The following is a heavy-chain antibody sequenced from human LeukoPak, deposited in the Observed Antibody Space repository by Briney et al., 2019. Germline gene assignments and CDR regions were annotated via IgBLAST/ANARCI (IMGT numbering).Heavy chain of an antibody. CDR3: AREGSAAVDAFDI. Sequence: PGGSLRLSCAASGFTFSSYGMHWVRQAPGKGLEWVAVISYDGSNKYYADSVKGRFTISRDNSKNTLYLQMNSLRAEDTAVYYCAREGSAAVDAFDIWGQGTMVTVSS. J-gene: IGHJ3*02. V-gene: IGHV3-30*19. CDR2: ISYDGSNK. CDR1: GFTFSSYG. D-gene: IGHD6-13*01.